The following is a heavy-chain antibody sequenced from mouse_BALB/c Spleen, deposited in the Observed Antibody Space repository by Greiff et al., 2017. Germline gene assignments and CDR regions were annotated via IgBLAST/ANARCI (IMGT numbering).Heavy chain of an antibody. Sequence: QVQLKESGPGLVQPSQSLSITCTVSGFSLTSYGVHWVRQSPGKGLEWLGVIWSGGSTDYNAAFISRLSISKDNSKSQVFFKMNSLQADDTAIYYCARKISSHYYGSSYGFAYWGQGTLVTVSA. V-gene: IGHV2-4-1*01. CDR3: ARKISSHYYGSSYGFAY. D-gene: IGHD1-1*01. J-gene: IGHJ3*01. CDR1: GFSLTSYG. CDR2: IWSGGST.